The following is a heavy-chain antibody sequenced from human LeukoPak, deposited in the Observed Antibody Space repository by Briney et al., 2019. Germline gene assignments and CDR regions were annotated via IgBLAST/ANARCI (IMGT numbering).Heavy chain of an antibody. J-gene: IGHJ4*02. CDR3: AKDNYHATSRTFDY. Sequence: PGGSLRLSCAASGFTFSNYAMSWVRQAPGKGLEWVAGIRGSGGSTYFADSVKGWLTISRDNSKDTVYLQMNRLRAEDTAVYYCAKDNYHATSRTFDYWGQGTPVTVSS. CDR1: GFTFSNYA. D-gene: IGHD1-14*01. CDR2: IRGSGGST. V-gene: IGHV3-23*01.